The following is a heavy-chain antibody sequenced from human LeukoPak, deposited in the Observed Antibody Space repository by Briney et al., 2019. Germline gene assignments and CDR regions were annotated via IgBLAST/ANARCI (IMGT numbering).Heavy chain of an antibody. J-gene: IGHJ4*02. D-gene: IGHD4-17*01. V-gene: IGHV1-69*05. CDR3: ARASHGDSHLYY. CDR2: IIPIFGTA. CDR1: GGTFSSYA. Sequence: SVKVSCKASGGTFSSYAISWVRQAPGQGLEWMGRIIPIFGTANYAQKFQGRVTITTDESTSTAYMELSSLRSEDTAVYYCARASHGDSHLYYWGQGTLVTVSS.